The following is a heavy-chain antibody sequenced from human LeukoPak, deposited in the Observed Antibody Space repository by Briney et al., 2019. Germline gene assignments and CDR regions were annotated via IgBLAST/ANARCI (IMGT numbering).Heavy chain of an antibody. CDR3: ARDRPGYYGSGSSYFDY. Sequence: ASVKVSCKASGYTFTGYYMHWVRQAPGQGLEWMGISNPSGGSTSYAQKFQGRVTMTRDTSTSTVYMELRSLRSDDTAVYYCARDRPGYYGSGSSYFDYWGQGTLVTVSS. D-gene: IGHD3-10*01. V-gene: IGHV1-46*01. J-gene: IGHJ4*02. CDR1: GYTFTGYY. CDR2: SNPSGGST.